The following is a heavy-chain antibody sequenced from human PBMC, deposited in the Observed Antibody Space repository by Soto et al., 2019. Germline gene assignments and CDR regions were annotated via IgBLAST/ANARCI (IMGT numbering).Heavy chain of an antibody. CDR3: ARRAVYCSGGSCYPNYYYYYMDV. CDR1: GFTFSSYW. D-gene: IGHD2-15*01. CDR2: IKQDGSEK. V-gene: IGHV3-7*01. J-gene: IGHJ6*03. Sequence: GGSLRLSCAASGFTFSSYWMSWVRQAPGKGLEWVANIKQDGSEKYYVDSVKGRFTISRDKAKNSLYLQMNSLRAEDTVVYYGARRAVYCSGGSCYPNYYYYYMDVWGKGTTVTVSS.